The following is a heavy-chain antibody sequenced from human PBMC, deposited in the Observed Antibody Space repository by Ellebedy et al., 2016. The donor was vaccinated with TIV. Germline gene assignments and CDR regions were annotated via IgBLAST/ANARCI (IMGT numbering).Heavy chain of an antibody. CDR3: VRYYYDSSGVHYYYYGMDV. J-gene: IGHJ6*02. CDR1: GFTFSSYS. V-gene: IGHV3-21*01. D-gene: IGHD3-22*01. Sequence: PGGSLRLSCAASGFTFSSYSMNRVRQAPGKGLEWVSSISSSSSYIYYADSVKGRFTISRDNAKNSLYLQMNSLRAEDTAVYYCVRYYYDSSGVHYYYYGMDVWGQGTTVTVSS. CDR2: ISSSSSYI.